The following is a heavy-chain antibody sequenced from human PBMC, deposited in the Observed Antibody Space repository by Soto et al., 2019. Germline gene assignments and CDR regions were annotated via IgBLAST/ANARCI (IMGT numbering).Heavy chain of an antibody. CDR2: IYYSGST. D-gene: IGHD1-20*01. CDR1: GGSISSGDYY. V-gene: IGHV4-30-4*01. CDR3: ARDRRDNWNPSGMDV. J-gene: IGHJ6*02. Sequence: SETLSLTCTVSGGSISSGDYYWSWIRQPPGKGLEWIGYIYYSGSTYYNPSLKSRVTISVDTSKNQFSLKLSSVTATDTAVYYCARDRRDNWNPSGMDVWGQGTTVTVSS.